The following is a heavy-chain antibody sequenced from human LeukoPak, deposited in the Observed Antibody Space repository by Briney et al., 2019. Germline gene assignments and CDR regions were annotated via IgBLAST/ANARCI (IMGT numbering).Heavy chain of an antibody. J-gene: IGHJ3*02. D-gene: IGHD3-10*01. CDR3: AREGDLVYYYGSGGIGAFDI. CDR1: GFTFSSYA. V-gene: IGHV3-30*04. Sequence: GGSLRLSCAASGFTFSSYAMHWVRQAPGKGLEWVAVISYDGSNKYYADSVKGRFTISRDNSKNTLYLQMNSLRAEDTAVYYCAREGDLVYYYGSGGIGAFDIWGQGTMVTVSS. CDR2: ISYDGSNK.